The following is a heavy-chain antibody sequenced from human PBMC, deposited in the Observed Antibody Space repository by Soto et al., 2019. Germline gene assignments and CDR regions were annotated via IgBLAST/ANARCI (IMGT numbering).Heavy chain of an antibody. Sequence: EVQLVESGGGLVQPGGSLRLSCAASGFTFSSYAMHWVRQAPGKGLDYVSAIGSDGGNTYYANSVKDRFTISRDNSKNTLYLQMCSLRTEDMAVYYCARGDPYSVTLRNDAFDIWGQGTMVTVSS. V-gene: IGHV3-64*01. D-gene: IGHD5-18*01. CDR3: ARGDPYSVTLRNDAFDI. CDR1: GFTFSSYA. CDR2: IGSDGGNT. J-gene: IGHJ3*02.